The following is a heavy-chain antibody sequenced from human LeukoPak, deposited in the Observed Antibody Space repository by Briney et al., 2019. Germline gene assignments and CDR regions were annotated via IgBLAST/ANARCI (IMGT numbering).Heavy chain of an antibody. V-gene: IGHV3-23*01. CDR3: GKEGGA. D-gene: IGHD3-16*01. Sequence: GGSLRLSCAASGFSFSNYVMNWVRQAPGKGPEWVSAIGGRGGSTYYADSLGGRFTISRDNSKDMLYLQMNSLKVEDTATYYCGKEGGAWGQGTKVTVSS. CDR1: GFSFSNYV. J-gene: IGHJ5*02. CDR2: IGGRGGST.